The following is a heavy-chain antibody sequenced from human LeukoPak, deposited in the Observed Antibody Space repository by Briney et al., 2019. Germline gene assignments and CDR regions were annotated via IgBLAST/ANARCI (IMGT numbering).Heavy chain of an antibody. J-gene: IGHJ4*02. Sequence: GGSLRLSCAASGFTFSSYAMSWVRQAPGKGLEWVAAISGSGGSTYYADPMKGRFTISRDNSKNTLYLQMNSLRAEDTAVYYCAKDGYGDYGEDTYYFDYWGQGTLVTVSS. V-gene: IGHV3-23*01. CDR3: AKDGYGDYGEDTYYFDY. D-gene: IGHD4-17*01. CDR1: GFTFSSYA. CDR2: ISGSGGST.